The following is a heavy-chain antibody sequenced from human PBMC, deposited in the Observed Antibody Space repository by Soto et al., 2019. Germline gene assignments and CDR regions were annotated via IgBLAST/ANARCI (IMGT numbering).Heavy chain of an antibody. CDR3: ARYDFGTFDY. J-gene: IGHJ4*01. D-gene: IGHD4-17*01. CDR1: GDSIRISFW. V-gene: IGHV4-4*02. Sequence: SETLALTGAVSGDSIRISFWWSWVRQPPGRGLEWIGEIYHTESTVYNPSLKSRVTISVDKSKNQFSLNLDSVTAADTAVYYCARYDFGTFDYWGRGIMVTVSS. CDR2: IYHTEST.